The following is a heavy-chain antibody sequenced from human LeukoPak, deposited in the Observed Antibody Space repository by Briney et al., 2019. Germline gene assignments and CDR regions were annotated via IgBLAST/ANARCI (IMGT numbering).Heavy chain of an antibody. CDR3: ARVTQTDWGVIHY. D-gene: IGHD3-10*01. V-gene: IGHV4-59*01. CDR2: VYYTGST. Sequence: SETLSLTCTVSGGSISSSFWSWIRQPPGKGLEWIGYVYYTGSTNYNPSLESRVTISVDTSRNQFSLKLSSVSAADTAIYYCARVTQTDWGVIHYWGQGTLVTVAS. J-gene: IGHJ4*02. CDR1: GGSISSSF.